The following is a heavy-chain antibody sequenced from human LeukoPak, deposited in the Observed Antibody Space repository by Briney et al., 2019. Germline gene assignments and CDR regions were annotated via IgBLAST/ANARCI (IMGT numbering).Heavy chain of an antibody. D-gene: IGHD1-1*01. CDR1: GFTFNTYS. Sequence: GGSLRLSCAASGFTFNTYSMSWVRQAPGKGLEWVSIISRASESIFYADSVKGRFTISRDNAKNSLYLQMNGLSAEDTAVYYCARGATDVTRWFDPWGQGTRVTVSS. J-gene: IGHJ5*02. CDR2: ISRASESI. V-gene: IGHV3-21*01. CDR3: ARGATDVTRWFDP.